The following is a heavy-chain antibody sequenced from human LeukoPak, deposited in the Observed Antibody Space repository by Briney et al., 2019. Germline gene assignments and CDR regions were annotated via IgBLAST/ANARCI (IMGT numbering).Heavy chain of an antibody. J-gene: IGHJ3*02. V-gene: IGHV1-18*01. CDR1: GYTFTSYG. CDR2: ISAYNGNT. Sequence: ASVKVSCKASGYTFTSYGISWVRQAPGQGLEWMGWISAYNGNTNYAQKLQGRVTITTDESTSTAYMELSSLRSEDTAVYYCARQADAFDIWGQGTMVTVSS. CDR3: ARQADAFDI.